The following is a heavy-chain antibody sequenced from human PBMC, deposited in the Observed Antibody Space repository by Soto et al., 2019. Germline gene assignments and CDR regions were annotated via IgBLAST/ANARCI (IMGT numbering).Heavy chain of an antibody. CDR1: GFTFSSYA. Sequence: EVQLLESGGGLVQPGGSLRLSCAASGFTFSSYAMSWVRQAPGKGLEWVSAISGSGGSTYYADSVKGRFTISRDNSKKTLDLQMKRLRAEETALYYRAKRGYWSWTRCYNFGAWGQGTLVPLSS. CDR3: AKRGYWSWTRCYNFGA. V-gene: IGHV3-23*01. D-gene: IGHD2-2*02. CDR2: ISGSGGST. J-gene: IGHJ4*01.